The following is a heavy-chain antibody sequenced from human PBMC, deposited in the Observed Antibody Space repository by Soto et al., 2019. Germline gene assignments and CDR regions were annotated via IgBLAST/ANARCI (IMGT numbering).Heavy chain of an antibody. CDR3: ARRYGGAFDI. V-gene: IGHV4-59*08. Sequence: QVQLQESGPGLVKPSETLSLTCTVSGGSISSYYWSWIRQPPGKGLEWIGYIYYRGSTNYNPSLTSRVTISVDTSNNQFSLRLSSVTAADTAVYYCARRYGGAFDIWGQGTMVTVSS. J-gene: IGHJ3*02. CDR2: IYYRGST. CDR1: GGSISSYY. D-gene: IGHD4-17*01.